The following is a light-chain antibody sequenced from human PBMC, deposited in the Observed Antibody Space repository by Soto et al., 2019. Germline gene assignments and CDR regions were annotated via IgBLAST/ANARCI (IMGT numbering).Light chain of an antibody. Sequence: QSALTQPPSASGSPGQSVTISCTGTSSDVGGYNYVSWYQQHPGKVPKLMVYEVNKRPSGVPDRFSGSKSGNTASLTVSGPPAEDEADYYCTSYAGGNNVFGTGTKVPVL. CDR2: EVN. CDR1: SSDVGGYNY. V-gene: IGLV2-8*01. CDR3: TSYAGGNNV. J-gene: IGLJ1*01.